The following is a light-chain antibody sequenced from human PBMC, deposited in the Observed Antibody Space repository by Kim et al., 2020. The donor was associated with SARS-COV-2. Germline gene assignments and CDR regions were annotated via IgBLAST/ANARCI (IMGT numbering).Light chain of an antibody. Sequence: SYELTQPPSMSVAPGKTASITCGGNNLGSRLVHWYRQKPGQAPVLVIYFDIDRPSGIPDRFSGSNSGNTATLTISRVEAGDEADYYCQVWESGSDHPVFGGGTKVTVL. V-gene: IGLV3-21*01. J-gene: IGLJ3*02. CDR2: FDI. CDR1: NLGSRL. CDR3: QVWESGSDHPV.